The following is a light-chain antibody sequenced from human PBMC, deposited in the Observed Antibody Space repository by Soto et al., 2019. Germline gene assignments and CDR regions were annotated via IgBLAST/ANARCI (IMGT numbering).Light chain of an antibody. CDR1: SSDVGSYNS. J-gene: IGLJ1*01. CDR3: CSYTSSKTYV. Sequence: QSALTQPASVSGSPGQSITISCTGTSSDVGSYNSVSWYQQHPGKVPKLMIYDVADRPSGISSRFSGSKSGNTASLTISGLQAEDEAHYYCCSYTSSKTYVFGSGTKLTVL. CDR2: DVA. V-gene: IGLV2-14*03.